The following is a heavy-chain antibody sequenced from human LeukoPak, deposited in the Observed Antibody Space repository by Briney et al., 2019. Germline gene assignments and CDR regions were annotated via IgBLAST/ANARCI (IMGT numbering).Heavy chain of an antibody. D-gene: IGHD3-22*01. CDR2: ISSSSSTI. CDR1: GFTFSSYS. Sequence: PGGSLRLSCAASGFTFSSYSMNWVRRAPGKGLEWVSYISSSSSTIYYADSVKGRFTISRDNAKNSLYLQMNSLRAEDTAVYYCAREMSSVTMIVVVIPLPFDYWGQGTLVTVSS. J-gene: IGHJ4*02. CDR3: AREMSSVTMIVVVIPLPFDY. V-gene: IGHV3-48*01.